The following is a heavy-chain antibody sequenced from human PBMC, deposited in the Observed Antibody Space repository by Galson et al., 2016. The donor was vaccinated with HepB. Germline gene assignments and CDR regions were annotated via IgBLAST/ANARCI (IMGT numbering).Heavy chain of an antibody. Sequence: SLRLSCAGSGYAFENNAIHWVRQAPGKGLEWLAQVWISGNYKYYAASVRGRFSISRDDSKHTTYLTMDSLIADDTAVYLCTRDGQLLSPYALDVWGRGTLVTVSS. CDR2: VWISGNYK. CDR3: TRDGQLLSPYALDV. D-gene: IGHD1-1*01. CDR1: GYAFENNA. V-gene: IGHV3-33*01. J-gene: IGHJ4*02.